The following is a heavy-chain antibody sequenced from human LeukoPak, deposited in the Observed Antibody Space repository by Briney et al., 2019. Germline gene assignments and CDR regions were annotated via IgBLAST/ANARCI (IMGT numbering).Heavy chain of an antibody. CDR1: GDSISSSSYY. D-gene: IGHD4-11*01. V-gene: IGHV4-39*01. CDR3: ARQGRNTYRFDT. CDR2: IYYGGST. Sequence: SETLSLTCTVSGDSISSSSYYWGWIRQSPGKGLEWIGSIYYGGSTYYNPSLKSRVTMSVDTSKNQFSLKLSSVTAADTAVYYCARQGRNTYRFDTWGQGTLVTVSS. J-gene: IGHJ5*02.